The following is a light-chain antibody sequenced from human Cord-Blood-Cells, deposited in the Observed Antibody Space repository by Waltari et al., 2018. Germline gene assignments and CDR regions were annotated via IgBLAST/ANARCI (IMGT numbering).Light chain of an antibody. Sequence: QSALTQPPSASGSPGQSVTIPCTGTSSAVGGYNYVSWYQHHPGKAPKLMIYEVSKRPSGVPDRFSGSKSGNTASLTVSGLQAEDEADYYCSSYAGSNNFRVFGGGTKLTVL. J-gene: IGLJ2*01. CDR3: SSYAGSNNFRV. V-gene: IGLV2-8*01. CDR2: EVS. CDR1: SSAVGGYNY.